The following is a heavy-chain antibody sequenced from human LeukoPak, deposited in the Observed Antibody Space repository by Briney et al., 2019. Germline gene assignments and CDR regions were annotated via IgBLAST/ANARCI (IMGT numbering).Heavy chain of an antibody. J-gene: IGHJ4*02. CDR3: ARAVGAYSYGTRYYFDY. CDR1: GGTFSSYA. CDR2: IIPIFGTA. V-gene: IGHV1-69*05. Sequence: SVKVSYKASGGTFSSYAISWVRQAPGQGLEWMGGIIPIFGTANYAQKFQGRVTITTDESTSTAYMELSSLRSEDTAVYYCARAVGAYSYGTRYYFDYWGQGTLVTVSS. D-gene: IGHD5-18*01.